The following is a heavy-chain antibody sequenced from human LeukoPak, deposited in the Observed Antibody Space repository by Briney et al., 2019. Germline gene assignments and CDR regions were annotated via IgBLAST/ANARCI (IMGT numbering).Heavy chain of an antibody. Sequence: GGSLRLSCAASGFTFSSYWMHWVRQAPGKGLVWVSRINSDGSSTSYADSVKGRFTISRDNAKNTLYLQMNSLRAEDTAVYYCARGGVLVVVAARLPYGMDVWGQGTTVTVSS. D-gene: IGHD2-15*01. CDR1: GFTFSSYW. CDR2: INSDGSST. CDR3: ARGGVLVVVAARLPYGMDV. J-gene: IGHJ6*02. V-gene: IGHV3-74*01.